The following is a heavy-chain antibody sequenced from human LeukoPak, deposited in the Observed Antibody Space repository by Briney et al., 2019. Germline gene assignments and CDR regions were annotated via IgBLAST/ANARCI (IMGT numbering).Heavy chain of an antibody. CDR3: AKSCSGAPFDAFDI. J-gene: IGHJ3*02. Sequence: GGSLRLSCAASGFTFSSYGMHWVRQAPGKGLEWVAVISYDGSNKYYADSVKGRFTISRDNSKNTLYLQMNSLRAEDTAVYYCAKSCSGAPFDAFDIWGQGTMVTVSS. CDR1: GFTFSSYG. CDR2: ISYDGSNK. D-gene: IGHD2-15*01. V-gene: IGHV3-30*18.